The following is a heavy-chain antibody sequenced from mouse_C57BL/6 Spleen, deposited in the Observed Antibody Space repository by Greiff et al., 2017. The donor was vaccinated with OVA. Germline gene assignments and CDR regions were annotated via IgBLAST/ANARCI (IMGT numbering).Heavy chain of an antibody. D-gene: IGHD1-1*01. CDR1: GFNIKDYY. V-gene: IGHV14-2*01. CDR2: IDPEDGET. J-gene: IGHJ1*03. Sequence: SGAELVKPGASVTLSCTASGFNIKDYYMHWVKQRTEQGLEWIGRIDPEDGETKYAPKFQGKATITADTSSNTAYLQLSSLTSEDTAVYYCARGYSSSSDWYFDVWGTGTTVTVSS. CDR3: ARGYSSSSDWYFDV.